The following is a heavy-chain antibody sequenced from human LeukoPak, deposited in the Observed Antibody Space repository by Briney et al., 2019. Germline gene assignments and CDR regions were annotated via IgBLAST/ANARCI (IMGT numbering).Heavy chain of an antibody. V-gene: IGHV4-59*08. J-gene: IGHJ4*02. CDR1: GGSISTYY. CDR2: IYYSGST. Sequence: SETLSLTCTVSGGSISTYYWSWIRQPPGKGLEWIGYIYYSGSTNYNPSLKSRVTISVDTSKNQFSLKLSSVTAADTAVYYCARGGGSGSYYNYYFDYWGQGTLVTVSS. CDR3: ARGGGSGSYYNYYFDY. D-gene: IGHD3-10*01.